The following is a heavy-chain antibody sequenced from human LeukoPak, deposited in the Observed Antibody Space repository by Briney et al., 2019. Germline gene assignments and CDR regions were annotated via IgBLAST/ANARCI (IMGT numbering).Heavy chain of an antibody. CDR3: TKREGPMSWSYDYFDP. J-gene: IGHJ5*02. CDR2: IHRNGYT. D-gene: IGHD1-26*01. CDR1: GVSISGYY. V-gene: IGHV4-4*09. Sequence: SETLSLTCSVSGVSISGYYGRGVRQPPGEGGEGVAYIHRNGYTNYTPSLNSRATISVHTSKNQFSLKVTSVTAADTAMYYCTKREGPMSWSYDYFDPCGQGTLVTVS.